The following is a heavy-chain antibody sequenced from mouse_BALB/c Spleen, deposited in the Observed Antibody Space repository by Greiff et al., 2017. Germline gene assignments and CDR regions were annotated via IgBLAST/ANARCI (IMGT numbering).Heavy chain of an antibody. D-gene: IGHD1-1*01. CDR3: ARGNYYGSSRGGYFDV. CDR2: IWGGGST. V-gene: IGHV2-6-4*01. J-gene: IGHJ1*01. Sequence: VMLVESGPGLVAPSQSLSITCTVSGFSLSRYSVHWVRQPPGKGLEWLGMIWGGGSTDYNSALKSRLSISKDNSKSQVFLKMNSLQTDDTAMYYCARGNYYGSSRGGYFDVWGAGTTVTVSS. CDR1: GFSLSRYS.